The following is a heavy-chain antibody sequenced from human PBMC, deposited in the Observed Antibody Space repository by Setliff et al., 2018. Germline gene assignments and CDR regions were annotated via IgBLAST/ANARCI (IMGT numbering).Heavy chain of an antibody. CDR1: GFTVSSNY. CDR3: ARTCSGSGCYAGLES. J-gene: IGHJ4*02. Sequence: GESLKISCAVSGFTVSSNYMSWVRQAPGKGLEWVSTITGNGNSLYYADSVKGRFIVSRDNSKNTMYLQLRSLRADDTAIYYCARTCSGSGCYAGLESWGQGTPVTVSS. D-gene: IGHD2-15*01. CDR2: ITGNGNSL. V-gene: IGHV3-23*01.